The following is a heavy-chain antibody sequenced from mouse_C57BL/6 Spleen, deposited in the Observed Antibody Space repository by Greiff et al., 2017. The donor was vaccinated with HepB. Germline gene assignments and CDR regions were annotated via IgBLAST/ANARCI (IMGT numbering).Heavy chain of an antibody. CDR3: VRQGDYYGPYYFDY. Sequence: EVQVVESGGGLVQPKGSLKLSCAASGFSFNTYAMNWVRQAPGKGLEWVARIRSKSNNYATYYADSVKDRFTISRDDSESMLYLQMNNLKTEDTAMYYCVRQGDYYGPYYFDYWGQGTTLTVSS. J-gene: IGHJ2*01. V-gene: IGHV10-1*01. D-gene: IGHD1-1*01. CDR2: IRSKSNNYAT. CDR1: GFSFNTYA.